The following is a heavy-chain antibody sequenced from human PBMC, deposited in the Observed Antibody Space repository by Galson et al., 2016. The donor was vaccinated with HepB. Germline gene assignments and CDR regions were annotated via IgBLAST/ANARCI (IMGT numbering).Heavy chain of an antibody. D-gene: IGHD6-13*01. CDR3: ARTVSRAAAGGADY. Sequence: QSGAEVKTPGESLKISCKGSGYSFTNYWIAWVRQMPGKGLEWMGIIYPGDSDTRYSPSFQGQVTISANQSINTAYLQWSSLKASDTAMYYCARTVSRAAAGGADYWAQGTLVTVSS. V-gene: IGHV5-51*01. J-gene: IGHJ4*02. CDR2: IYPGDSDT. CDR1: GYSFTNYW.